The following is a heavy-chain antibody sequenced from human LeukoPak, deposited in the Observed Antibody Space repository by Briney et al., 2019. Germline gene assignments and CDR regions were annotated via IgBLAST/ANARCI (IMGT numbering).Heavy chain of an antibody. V-gene: IGHV3-30*02. CDR3: AKGSDTIRLLPNFDF. J-gene: IGHJ4*02. CDR1: GFIFSGYG. D-gene: IGHD1-26*01. Sequence: GGSLRLSCAASGFIFSGYGMHWVRQAPGKGLEWVTFIQDDGSIEYYADSVKGRLTISRDNSKNTLYLQMNSLRAEDTAIYYCAKGSDTIRLLPNFDFWGQGTLVTVSS. CDR2: IQDDGSIE.